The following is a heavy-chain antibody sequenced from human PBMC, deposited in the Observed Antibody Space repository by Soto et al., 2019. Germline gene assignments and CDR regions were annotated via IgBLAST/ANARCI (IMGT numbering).Heavy chain of an antibody. CDR3: SGGVGDAF. CDR1: ESTVSRDW. D-gene: IGHD1-26*01. V-gene: IGHV3-7*04. CDR2: INQDGSEK. J-gene: IGHJ4*02. Sequence: EVHLVESGGGLVQTGGSLRLSCAIFESTVSRDWMNWVRQAPGKGLEWVAHINQDGSEKYYVDSVKGRFTISRDNAKKSLYLQMNSLRPADTVMFYCSGGVGDAFWGQGTLVNVSS.